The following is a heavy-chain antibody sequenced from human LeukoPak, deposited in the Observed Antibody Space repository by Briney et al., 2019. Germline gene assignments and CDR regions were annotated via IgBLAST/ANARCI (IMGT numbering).Heavy chain of an antibody. V-gene: IGHV3-33*01. Sequence: PGGSLRLSCIASGFIFGRHGMHWVRQAPGKGLKCVAVIWYDGGNKWYADSVRGRFTISRDNSKNTLYLQMNSLRAEDTAMYYCARDGSTSGWYPSIDFWGQGTLVTVSS. CDR2: IWYDGGNK. J-gene: IGHJ4*02. CDR1: GFIFGRHG. CDR3: ARDGSTSGWYPSIDF. D-gene: IGHD6-19*01.